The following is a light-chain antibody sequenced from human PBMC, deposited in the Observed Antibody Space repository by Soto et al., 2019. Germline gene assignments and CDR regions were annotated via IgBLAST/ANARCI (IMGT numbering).Light chain of an antibody. Sequence: EIVLTQSPGTLSLSPGERATLSCRASQSVSISYLAWYQQKPGQAPRLLIYGASSRATSIPDRFSGSGSGTDFTLTISRLEPEDFAVYYCQQYISSPRTFGGGTKVEI. CDR2: GAS. CDR1: QSVSISY. CDR3: QQYISSPRT. J-gene: IGKJ4*01. V-gene: IGKV3-20*01.